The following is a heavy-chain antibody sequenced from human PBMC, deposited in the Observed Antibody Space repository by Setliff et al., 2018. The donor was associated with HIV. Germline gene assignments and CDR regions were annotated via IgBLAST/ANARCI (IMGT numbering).Heavy chain of an antibody. V-gene: IGHV3-23*03. Sequence: SSETLSLTCTVSGGSISTSNYYWGWVRQAPGKGLEWVSVVLSGGSTTYYADSVKGRFIISRDDSKNTVYLEMRSLRAEDTAVYFCAKYTRGGSIFYYMDVWGKGTTVTVSS. J-gene: IGHJ6*03. CDR3: AKYTRGGSIFYYMDV. CDR2: VLSGGSTT. CDR1: GGSISTSNYY. D-gene: IGHD3-3*01.